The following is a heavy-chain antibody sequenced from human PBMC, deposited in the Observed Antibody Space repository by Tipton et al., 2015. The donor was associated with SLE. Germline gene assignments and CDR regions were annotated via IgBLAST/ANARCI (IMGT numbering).Heavy chain of an antibody. CDR3: ARGPTLHVWGSYRFDY. D-gene: IGHD3-16*02. CDR1: GFTFSSYA. V-gene: IGHV3-30-3*01. CDR2: ISYDGSNK. J-gene: IGHJ4*02. Sequence: QLVQSGGGVVQPGRSLRLSCAASGFTFSSYAMHWVRQAPGKGLEWVAVISYDGSNKYYADSVKGRFTISRDNSKNTLYLQMNSLRAEDTAVYYCARGPTLHVWGSYRFDYWGQGTLVTVSS.